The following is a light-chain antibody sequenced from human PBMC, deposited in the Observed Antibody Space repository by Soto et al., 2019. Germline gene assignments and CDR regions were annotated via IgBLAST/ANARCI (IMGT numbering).Light chain of an antibody. CDR1: QSVSSSY. V-gene: IGKV3-20*01. CDR3: QQYGSSPWT. J-gene: IGKJ1*01. CDR2: GAS. Sequence: EIVLTQSPGTLSLSPGERATLSCRASQSVSSSYLAWYQQKLGQAPRLLIYGASSRATGIPDRFSGSGSGPDFTLTISRLEPEDFAVYYCQQYGSSPWTFGQGTKVEIK.